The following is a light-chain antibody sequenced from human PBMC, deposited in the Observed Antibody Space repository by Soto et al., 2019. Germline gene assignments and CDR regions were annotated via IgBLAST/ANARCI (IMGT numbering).Light chain of an antibody. CDR3: SSFTSSSTRV. CDR1: SSDVGAYHY. Sequence: QSALTQSASVSGSPGQSITISCTGTSSDVGAYHYVSWYQQHPGKAPKLIIYDVSNRPSGVSNRFSGSKSGNTASLTISALQAEDEADYYCSSFTSSSTRVFGTGTKVTVL. J-gene: IGLJ1*01. CDR2: DVS. V-gene: IGLV2-14*01.